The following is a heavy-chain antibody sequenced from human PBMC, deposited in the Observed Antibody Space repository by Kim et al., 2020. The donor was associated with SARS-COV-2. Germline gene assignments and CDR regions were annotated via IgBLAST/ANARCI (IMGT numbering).Heavy chain of an antibody. CDR3: ATRILASRGG. V-gene: IGHV4-39*01. CDR1: GDSVSSTAYF. D-gene: IGHD3-16*01. Sequence: SETLSLTCTVSGDSVSSTAYFWVWIRQRPGKGLAWIGSVHSGGTTTYNPSLRSRLTISMDTSKNKFSLNLMSVTAADTAVYYCATRILASRGGWGQGTLVTGSS. CDR2: VHSGGTT. J-gene: IGHJ4*02.